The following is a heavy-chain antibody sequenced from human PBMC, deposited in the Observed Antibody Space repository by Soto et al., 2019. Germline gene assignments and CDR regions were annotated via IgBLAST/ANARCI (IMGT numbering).Heavy chain of an antibody. CDR3: AKARVRIVGANSFDY. CDR2: ISDDGDKR. CDR1: GFTFSNYG. J-gene: IGHJ4*02. Sequence: GGSLRLSCVGSGFTFSNYGMHWVGQPPGKGLGWVALISDDGDKRYYADSGRGRLIISRDNSKDTLYLQMNSLGPDDTAVYFCAKARVRIVGANSFDYWGQGTPVTVSS. D-gene: IGHD1-26*01. V-gene: IGHV3-30*18.